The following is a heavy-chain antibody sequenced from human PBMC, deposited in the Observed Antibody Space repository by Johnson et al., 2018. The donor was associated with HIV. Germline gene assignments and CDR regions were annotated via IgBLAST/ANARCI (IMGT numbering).Heavy chain of an antibody. CDR1: GFTFISYA. V-gene: IGHV3-7*02. CDR3: ARGDVYYCAKDTGGNSGSDAFDI. CDR2: IKQDGSER. J-gene: IGHJ3*02. D-gene: IGHD4-23*01. Sequence: VQLVESGGGVVQPGRSLRLSCAASGFTFISYAMHWVRQAPGKGLEWVANIKQDGSERYYVDSLKGRFTISRDNAKNSLYLQMNSLRAEDTAVFHCARGDVYYCAKDTGGNSGSDAFDIWGQGTMVTVSS.